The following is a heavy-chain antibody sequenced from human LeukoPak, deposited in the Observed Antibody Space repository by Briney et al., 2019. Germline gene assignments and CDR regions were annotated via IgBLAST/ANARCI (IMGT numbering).Heavy chain of an antibody. CDR3: AREPSESAYCSSTSCYSGVRYYYYYMDV. CDR1: GGSIRSSSYY. D-gene: IGHD2-2*02. CDR2: MYYSGSS. Sequence: SETLSLTCTVSGGSIRSSSYYWGWIRQPPGKGLEWIGSMYYSGSSYYSPSLKSRVTMSVDTSKNQFSLKLSSVTAADTAVYYCAREPSESAYCSSTSCYSGVRYYYYYMDVWGKGTTVTVSS. V-gene: IGHV4-39*07. J-gene: IGHJ6*03.